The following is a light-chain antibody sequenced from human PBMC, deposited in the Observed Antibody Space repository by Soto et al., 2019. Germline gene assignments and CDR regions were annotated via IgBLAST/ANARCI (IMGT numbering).Light chain of an antibody. V-gene: IGKV1-5*01. CDR2: DAS. J-gene: IGKJ2*01. Sequence: IQMTQSPSTLSASVGNRVTITCRASQSISSWLAWHPQKPGKAPKLLIYDASSVESGVPSRFSSSGSGTESTLTISMLQPDDFATYYGQHYNSYSTFGQGTKLEIK. CDR1: QSISSW. CDR3: QHYNSYST.